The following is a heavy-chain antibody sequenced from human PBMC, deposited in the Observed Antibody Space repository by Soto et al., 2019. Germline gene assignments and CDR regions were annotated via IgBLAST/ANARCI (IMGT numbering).Heavy chain of an antibody. V-gene: IGHV4-30-2*01. Sequence: PSETLSLTCAVSGGSISSGGYSWSWIRQPPGKGLEWIGYIYHSGSTYYNPSLKSRVTISVDRSKNQFSLKLSSVTAADTAVYYCARGIAAAGNFDYWGQGTLVTVSS. CDR2: IYHSGST. CDR3: ARGIAAAGNFDY. CDR1: GGSISSGGYS. D-gene: IGHD6-13*01. J-gene: IGHJ4*02.